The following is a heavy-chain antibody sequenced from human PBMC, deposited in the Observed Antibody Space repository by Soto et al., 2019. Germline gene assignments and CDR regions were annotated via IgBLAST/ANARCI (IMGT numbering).Heavy chain of an antibody. Sequence: QVQLVESGGALVKPGGSLRLSCVASGFTFTDYYMNWIRQTPGKGLEWLSYISISGTDTNYADSVKGRFTISRDNAKNSIYLQINSLRVEDTAVYYCAFPSRLPNYWGQGTLVTVSS. CDR3: AFPSRLPNY. CDR2: ISISGTDT. D-gene: IGHD6-25*01. V-gene: IGHV3-11*05. J-gene: IGHJ4*02. CDR1: GFTFTDYY.